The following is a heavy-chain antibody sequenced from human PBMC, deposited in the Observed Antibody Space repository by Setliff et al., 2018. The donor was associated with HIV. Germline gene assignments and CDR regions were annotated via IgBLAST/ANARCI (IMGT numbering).Heavy chain of an antibody. Sequence: GGSLRLSCSASGFTFSSYAMHWVRQAPGKRLEYVSAISSNGGSTYYADSVKGRFTISRDNSKNTLYLQMSSLRAEDTAEYYCVKARVDGDYYYYYMDVWGKGTTVTVSS. CDR3: VKARVDGDYYYYYMDV. V-gene: IGHV3-64D*09. D-gene: IGHD4-17*01. CDR1: GFTFSSYA. J-gene: IGHJ6*03. CDR2: ISSNGGST.